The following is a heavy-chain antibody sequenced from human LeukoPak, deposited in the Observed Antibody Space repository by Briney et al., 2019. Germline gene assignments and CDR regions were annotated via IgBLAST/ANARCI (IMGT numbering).Heavy chain of an antibody. CDR3: AKGHHHMDV. J-gene: IGHJ6*02. Sequence: KPGGSLRLSCAASGFTFSDFYMTWIRQAPGKGPEWLSYITPRSYTNYADSVRGRFTLSRDNAKNSLYLQMNSLRAEDTAVYYCAKGHHHMDVGGQGTTVTVSS. CDR1: GFTFSDFY. CDR2: ITPRSYT. V-gene: IGHV3-11*05. D-gene: IGHD1-14*01.